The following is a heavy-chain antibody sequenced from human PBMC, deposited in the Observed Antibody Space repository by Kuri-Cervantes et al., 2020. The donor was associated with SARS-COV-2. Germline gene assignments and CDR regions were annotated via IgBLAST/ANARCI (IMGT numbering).Heavy chain of an antibody. Sequence: GGSLRLSCAASGFTFSSYAMHWVRQAPGKGLEWVAVISYDGSNKYYADSVKGRFTISRDNSKNTLYLQMNSLRAEDTAVYYCARGASGYNPPFDYWGQGTLVTVSP. CDR2: ISYDGSNK. J-gene: IGHJ4*02. CDR3: ARGASGYNPPFDY. CDR1: GFTFSSYA. V-gene: IGHV3-30*04. D-gene: IGHD5-24*01.